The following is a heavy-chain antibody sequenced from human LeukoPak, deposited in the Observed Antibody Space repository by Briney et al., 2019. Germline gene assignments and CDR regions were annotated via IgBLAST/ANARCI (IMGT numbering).Heavy chain of an antibody. CDR3: ARIPHSGYDWGGYFDY. CDR1: GYSISSGYY. Sequence: SETLSLTCTVSGYSISSGYYWGWIRQPPGKGLEWIGSIYHSGSTYYNPSLKSRVTISVDTSKNQFSLKLSSVTAADTAVYYCARIPHSGYDWGGYFDYWGQGTLVTVSS. CDR2: IYHSGST. V-gene: IGHV4-38-2*02. D-gene: IGHD5-12*01. J-gene: IGHJ4*02.